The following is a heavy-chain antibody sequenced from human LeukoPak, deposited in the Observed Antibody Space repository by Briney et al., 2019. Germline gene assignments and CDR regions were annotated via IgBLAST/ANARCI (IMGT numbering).Heavy chain of an antibody. J-gene: IGHJ4*02. CDR3: ARGYGDYPFDY. Sequence: SETLPLTCTVSGGSISSYYWSWIRQPPGKGLEWIGYIYYSGSTNYNPSLKSRVTISVDTSKNQFSLKLSSVTAADTAVYYCARGYGDYPFDYWGQGTLVTVSS. D-gene: IGHD4-17*01. CDR2: IYYSGST. V-gene: IGHV4-59*01. CDR1: GGSISSYY.